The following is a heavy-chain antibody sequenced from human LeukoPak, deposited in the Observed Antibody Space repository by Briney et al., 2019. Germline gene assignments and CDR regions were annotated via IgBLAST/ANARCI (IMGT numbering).Heavy chain of an antibody. CDR2: ISSNGGST. Sequence: GGSLRLSCAASGFTFSSYAMHWVRQAPGKGLEYVSAISSNGGSTYYANSVKGRFTISRDNSKNTLYLQMGSLRAEDMAVYYCARPVGAYCGGDCYSHYYYYMDVWGKGTTVTVSS. CDR3: ARPVGAYCGGDCYSHYYYYMDV. CDR1: GFTFSSYA. J-gene: IGHJ6*03. D-gene: IGHD2-21*02. V-gene: IGHV3-64*01.